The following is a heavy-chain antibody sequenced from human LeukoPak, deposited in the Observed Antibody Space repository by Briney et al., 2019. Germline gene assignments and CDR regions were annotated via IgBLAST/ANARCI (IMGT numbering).Heavy chain of an antibody. CDR3: ARDDGSGLSY. D-gene: IGHD2-15*01. Sequence: KISCKGSGYSFTSYWISWVRQAPGQGLEWMGGIIPIFGTANYAQKFQGRVTITADKSTSTAYMELSSLRSEDTAVYYCARDDGSGLSYWGQGTLVTVSS. J-gene: IGHJ4*02. V-gene: IGHV1-69*06. CDR1: GYSFTSYW. CDR2: IIPIFGTA.